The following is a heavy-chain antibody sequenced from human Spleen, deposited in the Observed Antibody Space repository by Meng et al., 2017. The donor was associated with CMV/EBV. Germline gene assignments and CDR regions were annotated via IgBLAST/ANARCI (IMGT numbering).Heavy chain of an antibody. J-gene: IGHJ3*02. D-gene: IGHD2-2*01. Sequence: SETLSLTCTVSGGSISSSSYYWGWIRQPPGKGLEWIGSIYYSGSTYYNPSLKSRVTISVDTSKNQLSLKLSSVTAADTAVYYCAREYRFQLPAMPAFDIWGQGTMVTVSS. CDR1: GGSISSSSYY. V-gene: IGHV4-39*02. CDR2: IYYSGST. CDR3: AREYRFQLPAMPAFDI.